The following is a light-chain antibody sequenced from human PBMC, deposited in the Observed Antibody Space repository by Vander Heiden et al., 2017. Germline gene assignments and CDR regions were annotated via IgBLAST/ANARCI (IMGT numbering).Light chain of an antibody. CDR2: GAS. V-gene: IGKV3-20*01. J-gene: IGKJ1*01. CDR1: QSVSSSY. CDR3: QEYGSSRRT. Sequence: EIVLTQSPGTLSLSPGERATLSCRASQSVSSSYLAWYQQKPGQAPRLLIYGASSRATGIPDRFSGSASGTDFTLTISRLDPEDFAVYYCQEYGSSRRTFGPGTKVEIK.